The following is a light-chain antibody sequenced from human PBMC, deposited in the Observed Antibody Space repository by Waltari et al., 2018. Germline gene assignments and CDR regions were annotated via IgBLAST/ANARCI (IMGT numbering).Light chain of an antibody. CDR3: TSYAGSSDFVM. CDR1: SSDIGTYNY. V-gene: IGLV2-8*01. J-gene: IGLJ3*02. Sequence: QSALTQPPSASGSPGQSVTISCTGTSSDIGTYNYVSWYQQRPGEVPKLLIYDVTKRPSGVPDRFSGSQYGNTAALTVSGLQVEDEGHYYCTSYAGSSDFVMFGGGTKLTVL. CDR2: DVT.